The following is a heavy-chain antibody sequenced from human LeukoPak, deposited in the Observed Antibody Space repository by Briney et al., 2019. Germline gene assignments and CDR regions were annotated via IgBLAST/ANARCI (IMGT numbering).Heavy chain of an antibody. J-gene: IGHJ3*02. D-gene: IGHD4-23*01. CDR1: GGSISSYY. Sequence: SETLSLTCTVSGGSISSYYWSWIRQPPGKGLEGIGDIYYSGSTNDNPSLKSRVTISVDTSKNQVSLKLSSVTAADTAVYYCARGGGYGGDHSDAFDIWGQGTMVTVSS. CDR2: IYYSGST. V-gene: IGHV4-59*01. CDR3: ARGGGYGGDHSDAFDI.